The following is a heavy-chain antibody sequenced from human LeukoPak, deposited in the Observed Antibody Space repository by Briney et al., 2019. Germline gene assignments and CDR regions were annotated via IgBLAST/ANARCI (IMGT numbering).Heavy chain of an antibody. V-gene: IGHV3-7*01. CDR3: ARGVTIFGVVITYPLYDY. J-gene: IGHJ4*02. CDR2: IKQDGSEK. CDR1: GFTFSSYW. Sequence: GGSLRLSCAASGFTFSSYWMSWVRQAPGKGLEWVANIKQDGSEKYYVDSVKGRFTISRDNAKNSLYLQMNSLRAEDTAVYYCARGVTIFGVVITYPLYDYWGQGTLVTVSS. D-gene: IGHD3-3*01.